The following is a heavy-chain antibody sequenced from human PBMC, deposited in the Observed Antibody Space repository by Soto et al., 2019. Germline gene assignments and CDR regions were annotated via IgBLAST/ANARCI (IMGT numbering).Heavy chain of an antibody. J-gene: IGHJ5*02. D-gene: IGHD3-22*01. CDR3: ARQETTYYYDSSGYYSNWFDP. Sequence: SETLSLTCTVSGGSISSSSYYWGWIRQPPGKGLEWIGSIYYSGSTYYNPSLKSRVTISVDTSKNQFSLKLSSVTAADTAVYYCARQETTYYYDSSGYYSNWFDPWGQGTLVTVSS. V-gene: IGHV4-39*01. CDR2: IYYSGST. CDR1: GGSISSSSYY.